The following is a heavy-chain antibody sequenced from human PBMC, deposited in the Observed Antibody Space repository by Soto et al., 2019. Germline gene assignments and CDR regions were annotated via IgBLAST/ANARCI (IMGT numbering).Heavy chain of an antibody. CDR2: ISGSGGST. CDR3: ANRAGSYGPFDY. D-gene: IGHD5-18*01. CDR1: GFTFSSYA. V-gene: IGHV3-23*01. J-gene: IGHJ4*02. Sequence: EVQLLESGGGLVQPGGSLRLSCAASGFTFSSYAMSWVRQAPGKGLEWVSAISGSGGSTYYADSVKGRFTISRDNSKNTLYLQMTSLRAEETAVYYCANRAGSYGPFDYWGQGTLVTVSS.